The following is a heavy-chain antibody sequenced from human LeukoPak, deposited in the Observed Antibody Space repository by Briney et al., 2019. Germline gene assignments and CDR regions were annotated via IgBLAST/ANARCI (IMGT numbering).Heavy chain of an antibody. D-gene: IGHD5-18*01. CDR2: IYRDGSGV. Sequence: GGSLRLSCAASGFTFSSQWMHWVRQAPGKGLVWVSRIYRDGSGVMYADSVKGRFTISRDNAKNTLYLQMNSLRAEDTAVYYCTRAPPSNGYSYHFDVWGQGTMVTVSS. J-gene: IGHJ3*01. CDR1: GFTFSSQW. V-gene: IGHV3-74*03. CDR3: TRAPPSNGYSYHFDV.